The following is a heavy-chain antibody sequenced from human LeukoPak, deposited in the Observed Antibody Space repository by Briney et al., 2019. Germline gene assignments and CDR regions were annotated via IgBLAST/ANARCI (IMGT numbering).Heavy chain of an antibody. CDR3: ARGGVNNWFDP. D-gene: IGHD1-26*01. J-gene: IGHJ5*02. V-gene: IGHV1-2*02. CDR1: GYTFTTYY. CDR2: INPNSGTDDT. Sequence: VASVKVSCKASGYTFTTYYMHWVRQAPGQGLEWMGCINPNSGTDDTNYAQKFQGRVTMTRDTAINTAYMELSRLRSDDTAVYYCARGGVNNWFDPWGQGTLVTVSS.